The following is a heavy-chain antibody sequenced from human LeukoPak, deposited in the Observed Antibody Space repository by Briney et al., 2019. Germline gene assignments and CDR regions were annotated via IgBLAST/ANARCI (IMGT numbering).Heavy chain of an antibody. CDR3: ARFIGMVYDGSGYFDY. D-gene: IGHD2-8*01. CDR2: INPNSGGT. V-gene: IGHV1-2*02. CDR1: GYTFTGYY. J-gene: IGHJ4*02. Sequence: GASVKVSCKASGYTFTGYYMHWVRQAPGQGLEWMGWINPNSGGTNYAQKFQGRVTMTRDTSISTAYMEPSRLRSDDTAVYYCARFIGMVYDGSGYFDYWGQGTLVTASS.